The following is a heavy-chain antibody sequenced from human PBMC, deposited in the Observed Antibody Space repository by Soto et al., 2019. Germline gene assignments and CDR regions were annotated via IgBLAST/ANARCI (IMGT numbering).Heavy chain of an antibody. Sequence: PGGSLRLSCAASGFTFSSYAMSWVRQAPGKGLEWVSAISGSGGSTYYADSVKGRFTISRDNSKNTLYLQMNSLRAEDTAVYYCAKDRDYYYYVSAEYFQHWGQGTLVTVSS. V-gene: IGHV3-23*01. J-gene: IGHJ1*01. CDR1: GFTFSSYA. CDR2: ISGSGGST. CDR3: AKDRDYYYYVSAEYFQH. D-gene: IGHD3-10*02.